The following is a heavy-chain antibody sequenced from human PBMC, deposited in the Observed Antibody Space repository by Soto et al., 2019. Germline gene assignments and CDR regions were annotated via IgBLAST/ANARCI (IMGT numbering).Heavy chain of an antibody. CDR3: ANALETAFWSGYSSPYLNS. CDR2: ISGSGGST. V-gene: IGHV3-23*01. J-gene: IGHJ4*02. Sequence: PGGSLRLSWAASGLTFSSYAMSWVRQAPGKGLEWVSAISGSGGSTYYADSVKGRFTISRDNSKNTLYLQMNSLRAEDTAVYYSANALETAFWSGYSSPYLNSWGKETRVTVSS. D-gene: IGHD3-22*01. CDR1: GLTFSSYA.